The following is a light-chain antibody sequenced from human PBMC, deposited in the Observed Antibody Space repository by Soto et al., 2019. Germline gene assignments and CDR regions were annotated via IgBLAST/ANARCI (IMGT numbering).Light chain of an antibody. CDR2: AAS. CDR3: QNYNGAPWT. CDR1: QGISTY. J-gene: IGKJ1*01. V-gene: IGKV1-27*01. Sequence: DIQMTQSPSSLSASVRDRVTITCRASQGISTYLVWYQQKPGTVPKLLIFAASTLQSGVPSRFSGSGSGTDFTLTISSLQPADVATYYCQNYNGAPWTFGQGTKVEIK.